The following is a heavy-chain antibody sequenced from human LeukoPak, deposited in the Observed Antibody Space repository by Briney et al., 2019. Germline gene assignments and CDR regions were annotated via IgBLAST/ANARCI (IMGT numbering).Heavy chain of an antibody. J-gene: IGHJ4*02. Sequence: SETLSLTCAVYGGSFSLYYWTWIRQPPGKGLEWTGEINHSGSTNYNPSLMGRVTISVDTSKTQFSLKLSSVTAADTAVYYCAHSVFYDSTAAYWGQGTLVAVSS. CDR3: AHSVFYDSTAAY. D-gene: IGHD3-22*01. CDR1: GGSFSLYY. V-gene: IGHV4-34*01. CDR2: INHSGST.